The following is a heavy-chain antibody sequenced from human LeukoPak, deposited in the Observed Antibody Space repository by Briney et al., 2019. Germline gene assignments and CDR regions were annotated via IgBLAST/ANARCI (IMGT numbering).Heavy chain of an antibody. Sequence: SVKVSCKASGGTFSSYAISWVRQAPGQGLEWMGRIIPIFGTANYAQKFQGRVTITTDESTDTAYMELSIRRCEDPGLYYCARGSIAARLYYFDYWGQGTLVTVSS. V-gene: IGHV1-69*05. CDR3: ARGSIAARLYYFDY. CDR2: IIPIFGTA. J-gene: IGHJ4*02. CDR1: GGTFSSYA. D-gene: IGHD6-6*01.